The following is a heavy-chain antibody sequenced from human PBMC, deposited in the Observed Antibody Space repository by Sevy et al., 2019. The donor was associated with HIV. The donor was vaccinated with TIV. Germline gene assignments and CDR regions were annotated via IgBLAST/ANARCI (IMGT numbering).Heavy chain of an antibody. D-gene: IGHD2-15*01. Sequence: GGSLRLSCAASGFTFSSYAMHWVRQAPGKGLEWVAVISYDGSNKYYADSVKGRFTISRDNSKNTLYLQMNSLRAEDTAVYYGTNFVVCDIVVVDADAFDIWGQGTMVTVSS. CDR1: GFTFSSYA. V-gene: IGHV3-30-3*01. J-gene: IGHJ3*02. CDR3: TNFVVCDIVVVDADAFDI. CDR2: ISYDGSNK.